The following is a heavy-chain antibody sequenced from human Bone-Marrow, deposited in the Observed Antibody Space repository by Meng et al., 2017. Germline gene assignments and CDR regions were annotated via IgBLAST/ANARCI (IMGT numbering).Heavy chain of an antibody. CDR3: ARGRVFRRTIFGVVIFDY. CDR1: GGSFSVYY. J-gene: IGHJ4*02. V-gene: IGHV4-34*01. Sequence: WVSGPLKPSVILSLPCAVYGGSFSVYYLSLIRQPPGKGLEWIGKINHSGSSNYNPSLKSRVTISVDTSKNQFSLKLSSVTAADTAVYYCARGRVFRRTIFGVVIFDYWGQGTLVTVSS. D-gene: IGHD3-3*01. CDR2: INHSGSS.